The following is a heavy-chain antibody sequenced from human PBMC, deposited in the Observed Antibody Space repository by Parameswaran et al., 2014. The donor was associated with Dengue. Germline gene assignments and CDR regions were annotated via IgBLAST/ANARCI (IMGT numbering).Heavy chain of an antibody. J-gene: IGHJ4*02. Sequence: WIRQPPGKGLEWVAVISYDGSNKYYADSVKGRFTISRDNSKNTLYLQMNSLRAEDTAVYYCAREEDVAGGVDYWGQGTLVTVSS. V-gene: IGHV3-30*04. CDR3: AREEDVAGGVDY. CDR2: ISYDGSNK.